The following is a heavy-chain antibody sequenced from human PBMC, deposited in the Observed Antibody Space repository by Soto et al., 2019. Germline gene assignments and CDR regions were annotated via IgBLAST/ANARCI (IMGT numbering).Heavy chain of an antibody. CDR3: AREGVGATNDY. CDR2: INHSGST. CDR1: GGSFSGYY. J-gene: IGHJ4*02. D-gene: IGHD1-26*01. Sequence: NPSETLSLTCAVYGGSFSGYYWSWIRQPPGKGLEWIGEINHSGSTNYNPSLKSRVTISVDTSKNQFSLKLSSVTAADTAVYYCAREGVGATNDYWGQGTLVTVSS. V-gene: IGHV4-34*01.